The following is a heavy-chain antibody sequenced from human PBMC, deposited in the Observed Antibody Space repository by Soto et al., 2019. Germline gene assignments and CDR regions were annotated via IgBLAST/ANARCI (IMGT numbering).Heavy chain of an antibody. V-gene: IGHV1-18*01. J-gene: IGHJ6*02. D-gene: IGHD3-22*01. CDR2: ISAYNGNT. Sequence: ASVKVSCKASGYTFTSYGISWVRQAPGQGLEWMGWISAYNGNTNYAQKLQGRVTMTTDTSTSTAYMELRSLRSDDTAVYYCERWYYDSSGYSIYYYYGMDVWGQGTTVTVSS. CDR3: ERWYYDSSGYSIYYYYGMDV. CDR1: GYTFTSYG.